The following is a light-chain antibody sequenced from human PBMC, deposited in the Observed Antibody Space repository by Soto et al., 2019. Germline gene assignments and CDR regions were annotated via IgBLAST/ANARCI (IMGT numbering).Light chain of an antibody. CDR1: ESLAYSDGNTY. CDR3: MQGSHWPPYT. J-gene: IGKJ2*01. V-gene: IGKV2-30*01. Sequence: DVVITQSPPSLPVTLGQPASISCRSSESLAYSDGNTYLTWYQQRPGQSPRRLIYKVSYRESGVPDRFSGSGSGTEFTLKISRVEAEDVAVYYCMQGSHWPPYTFGQGTKLEIK. CDR2: KVS.